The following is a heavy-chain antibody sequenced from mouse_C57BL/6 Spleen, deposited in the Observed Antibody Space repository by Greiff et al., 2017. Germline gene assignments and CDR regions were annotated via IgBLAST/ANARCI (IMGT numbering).Heavy chain of an antibody. CDR3: ARAYYSNYGFAY. J-gene: IGHJ3*01. CDR2: ISYDGSN. CDR1: GYSITSGYY. V-gene: IGHV3-6*01. Sequence: EVKVEESGPGLVKPSQSLSLTCSVTGYSITSGYYWNWIRQFPGNKLEWMGYISYDGSNNYNPSLKNRISITRDTSKNQFFLKLNSVTTEDTATYYCARAYYSNYGFAYWGQGTLVTVSA. D-gene: IGHD2-5*01.